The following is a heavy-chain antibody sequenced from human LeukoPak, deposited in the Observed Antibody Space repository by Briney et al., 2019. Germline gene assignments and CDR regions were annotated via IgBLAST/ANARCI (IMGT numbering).Heavy chain of an antibody. CDR3: ARGGYGGSYFRFS. V-gene: IGHV3-74*01. CDR1: GFTFSDHW. J-gene: IGHJ4*02. D-gene: IGHD2-15*01. Sequence: AGGSLRLSCAASGFTFSDHWMHWVRQGPGKGPEWLSPTSRDRSYSFYADAAKGPFTASRDNAKNTVYIQVTNVGPEDTAVYYCARGGYGGSYFRFSWDEGPLVTAAS. CDR2: TSRDRSYS.